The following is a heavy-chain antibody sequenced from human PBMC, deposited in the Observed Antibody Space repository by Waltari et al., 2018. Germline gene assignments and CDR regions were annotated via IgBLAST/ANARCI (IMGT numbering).Heavy chain of an antibody. D-gene: IGHD2-15*01. CDR2: INHSGST. CDR3: ARRKRGGALDY. Sequence: QVQLQQWGAGLLKPSETLSLTCAVYGGSFSGYYWSWIRQPPGKGLEWIGEINHSGSTNYNPSPKSRVTISVDTSKNQFSLKLSSVTAADTAVYYCARRKRGGALDYWGQGTLVTVSS. V-gene: IGHV4-34*01. J-gene: IGHJ4*02. CDR1: GGSFSGYY.